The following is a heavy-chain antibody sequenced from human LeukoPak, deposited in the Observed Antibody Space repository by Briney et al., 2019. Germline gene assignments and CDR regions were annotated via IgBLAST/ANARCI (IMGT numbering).Heavy chain of an antibody. Sequence: GGSLRLSCAASGFTFSSYWMHWVRQAPGKGLVWVSRINSDGSSTSYADSVKGRFTISRDNAKNTLYLQMNSLRAEDTAVYYCARESDGDYYGMDVWGQGTTVTVSS. J-gene: IGHJ6*02. CDR3: ARESDGDYYGMDV. CDR1: GFTFSSYW. D-gene: IGHD4-17*01. V-gene: IGHV3-74*01. CDR2: INSDGSST.